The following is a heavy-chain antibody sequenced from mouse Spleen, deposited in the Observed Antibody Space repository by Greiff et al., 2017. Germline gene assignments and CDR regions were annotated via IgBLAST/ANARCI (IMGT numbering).Heavy chain of an antibody. D-gene: IGHD1-1*01. V-gene: IGHV2-2*02. CDR3: ARRGYGSTPSFAY. J-gene: IGHJ3*01. CDR1: GFSLTSYG. Sequence: QVHVKQSGPGLVQPSQSLSITCTVSGFSLTSYGVHWVRQSPGKGLEWLGVIWSGGSTDYNAAFISRLSISKDNSKSQVFFKMNSLQANDTAIYYCARRGYGSTPSFAYWGQGTLVTVSA. CDR2: IWSGGST.